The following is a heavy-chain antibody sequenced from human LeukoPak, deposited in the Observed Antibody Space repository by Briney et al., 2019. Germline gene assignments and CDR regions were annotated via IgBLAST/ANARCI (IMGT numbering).Heavy chain of an antibody. CDR1: GYSLTTYS. CDR2: IYPGDSDT. V-gene: IGHV5-51*01. J-gene: IGHJ3*02. Sequence: GESLNISCKGSGYSLTTYSIGWVRQMPGKGLGWMGIIYPGDSDTRYSPSFQGQVTFSADKSISTAYLQWSSLKASDTAIYYCASSNYYVSGSYYHDAFDIWGQGTMVTVSS. D-gene: IGHD3-10*01. CDR3: ASSNYYVSGSYYHDAFDI.